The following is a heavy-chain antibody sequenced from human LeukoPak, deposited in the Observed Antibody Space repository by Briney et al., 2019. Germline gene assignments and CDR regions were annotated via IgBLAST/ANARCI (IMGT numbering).Heavy chain of an antibody. CDR2: ISHDENNK. Sequence: GGSLRLSCAASGFTFSNYGMHWVRQAPGKGLEWVTGISHDENNKYYADSVKGRFTISRDNSKNTLYLQMNSLRAEDTAVYYCASGVLLWFGEGGMDVWGQGTTVTVSS. J-gene: IGHJ6*02. D-gene: IGHD3-10*01. V-gene: IGHV3-30*03. CDR3: ASGVLLWFGEGGMDV. CDR1: GFTFSNYG.